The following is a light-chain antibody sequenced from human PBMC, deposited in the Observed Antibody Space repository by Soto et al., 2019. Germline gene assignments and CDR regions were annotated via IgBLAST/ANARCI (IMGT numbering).Light chain of an antibody. J-gene: IGLJ1*01. V-gene: IGLV2-23*02. CDR3: CSYAGSYV. Sequence: QSALTRPASVSGSPGQSITISCTGTSSDVGSYNLVSWYQQHPGKAPKLMIYEVSKRPSGVSNRFSGSKSGNTASLTISGLQAEDEADYYCCSYAGSYVFGTGTKVTVL. CDR2: EVS. CDR1: SSDVGSYNL.